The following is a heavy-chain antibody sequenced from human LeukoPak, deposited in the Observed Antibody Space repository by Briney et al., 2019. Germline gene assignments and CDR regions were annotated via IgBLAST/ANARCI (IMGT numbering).Heavy chain of an antibody. CDR3: ARGGRYDSSGYYYVGYFDY. D-gene: IGHD3-22*01. Sequence: SGGSLRLSCAASGFTFSDYYMSWIRQAPGKGLEWVSYISSSGSTIYYADSVKGRFTISRDNAKNSLYLQMNSLRAEDTAVYYCARGGRYDSSGYYYVGYFDYWGQGTLVTVSS. CDR1: GFTFSDYY. J-gene: IGHJ4*02. V-gene: IGHV3-11*04. CDR2: ISSSGSTI.